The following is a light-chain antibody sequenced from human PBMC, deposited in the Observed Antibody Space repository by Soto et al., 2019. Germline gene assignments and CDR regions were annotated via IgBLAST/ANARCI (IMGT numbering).Light chain of an antibody. CDR2: NNY. CDR1: SSNIGSNP. CDR3: ASWDDSLSGVL. Sequence: QSVLTQSPSASGTPGQRVTISCSGSSSNIGSNPVHWYQQVPGSAPKPLIHNNYQRPAGVPDRFSGSESGTSASLAISGLQSEDEADYYCASWDDSLSGVLFGGGTKLTVL. J-gene: IGLJ2*01. V-gene: IGLV1-44*01.